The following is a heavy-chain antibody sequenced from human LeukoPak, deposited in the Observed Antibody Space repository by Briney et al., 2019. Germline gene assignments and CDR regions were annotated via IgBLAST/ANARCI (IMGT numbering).Heavy chain of an antibody. CDR2: TRNKANSYTT. Sequence: RGSLRLSCAASGFTFSDQYMDWVRQAPGKGLEWVARTRNKANSYTTEYAASVKGRFTISRDVSKNSLYPQMNSLKTEDTAVYYCTRSSDSSGYRAFDIWGQGTMVTVSS. CDR1: GFTFSDQY. J-gene: IGHJ3*02. V-gene: IGHV3-72*01. D-gene: IGHD3-22*01. CDR3: TRSSDSSGYRAFDI.